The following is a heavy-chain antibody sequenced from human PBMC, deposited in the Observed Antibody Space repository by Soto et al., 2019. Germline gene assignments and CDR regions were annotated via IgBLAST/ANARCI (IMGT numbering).Heavy chain of an antibody. J-gene: IGHJ4*02. V-gene: IGHV3-33*01. CDR3: ARDTGIAVAGTLY. CDR2: IWYDGSNK. CDR1: GFTFSSYG. D-gene: IGHD6-19*01. Sequence: GGSLRLSCAASGFTFSSYGMHWVRQAPGKGLEWVAVIWYDGSNKYYADSVKGRFTISRDNSKNTLYLQMNSLRAEDTAVYYCARDTGIAVAGTLYWGQGTLVTVSS.